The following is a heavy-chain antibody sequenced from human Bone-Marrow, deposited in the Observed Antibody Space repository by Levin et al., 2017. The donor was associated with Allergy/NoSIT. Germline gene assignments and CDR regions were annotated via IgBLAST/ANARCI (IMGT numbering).Heavy chain of an antibody. D-gene: IGHD5-18*01. Sequence: SQTLSLTCTVSGGSISSSSYYWGWIRQPPGKGLEWIGSIYYSGSTYYNPSLKSRVTISVDTSKNQFSLKLSSVTAADTAVYYCARDEEYSYVKGYYFDYWGQGTLVTVSS. V-gene: IGHV4-39*07. CDR3: ARDEEYSYVKGYYFDY. J-gene: IGHJ4*02. CDR1: GGSISSSSYY. CDR2: IYYSGST.